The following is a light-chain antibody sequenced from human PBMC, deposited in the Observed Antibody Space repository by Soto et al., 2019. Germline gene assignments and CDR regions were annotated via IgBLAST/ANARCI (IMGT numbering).Light chain of an antibody. CDR3: QQYSSSPTWT. CDR2: GAS. V-gene: IGKV3-20*01. J-gene: IGKJ1*01. CDR1: QSVSSSY. Sequence: EIVLTQSPGTLSLYPGERATLSCRASQSVSSSYLGWYQQKPGQAPRLLIYGASSRATGIPDRFSGSGSGTDFTLTISRLEPEDFAVYYCQQYSSSPTWTFGQGTKVEIK.